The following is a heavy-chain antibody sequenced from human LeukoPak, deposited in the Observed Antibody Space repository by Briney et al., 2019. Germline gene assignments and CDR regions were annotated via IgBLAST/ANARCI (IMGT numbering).Heavy chain of an antibody. CDR1: GGSISSYY. D-gene: IGHD1-26*01. Sequence: PSETLSLTCTVSGGSISSYYWSWIRQPAGKGLKWIGRIYTSGSTNYNASLKSRVSMSVDTSKNQFSLKLSSVTAADTAVFYCARENSGSYREFDYWGQGTLVTVSS. V-gene: IGHV4-4*07. CDR2: IYTSGST. J-gene: IGHJ4*02. CDR3: ARENSGSYREFDY.